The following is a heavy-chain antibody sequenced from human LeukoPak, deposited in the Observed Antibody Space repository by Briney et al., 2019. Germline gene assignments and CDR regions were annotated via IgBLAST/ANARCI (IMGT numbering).Heavy chain of an antibody. Sequence: ASVKVSCKASGYTFTSYYMHWVRQAPGQGLEWMGIINPSGGSTSYAQKFQSRVTMTRDTSTSTVYMELSSLRSEDTAVYYCARETDYCSSTSCPFDYWGQGTLVTVSS. CDR2: INPSGGST. V-gene: IGHV1-46*01. CDR1: GYTFTSYY. CDR3: ARETDYCSSTSCPFDY. J-gene: IGHJ4*02. D-gene: IGHD2-2*01.